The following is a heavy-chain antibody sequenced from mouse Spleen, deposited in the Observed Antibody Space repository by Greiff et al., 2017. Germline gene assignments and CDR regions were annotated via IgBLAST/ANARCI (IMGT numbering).Heavy chain of an antibody. Sequence: QVQLKQPGAELVKPGASVKLSCKASGYTFTSYWMQWVKQRPGQGLEWIGEIDPSDSYTNYNQKFKGKATLTVDTSSSTAYMQLSSLTSEDSAVYYCARHREYGNYWFAYWGQGTLVTVSA. CDR2: IDPSDSYT. CDR1: GYTFTSYW. J-gene: IGHJ3*01. V-gene: IGHV1-50*01. CDR3: ARHREYGNYWFAY. D-gene: IGHD2-10*02.